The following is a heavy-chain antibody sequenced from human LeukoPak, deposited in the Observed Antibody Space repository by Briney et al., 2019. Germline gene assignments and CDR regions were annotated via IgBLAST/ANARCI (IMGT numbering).Heavy chain of an antibody. J-gene: IGHJ5*02. Sequence: ASVKVSCKASGYTFTSYGISWVRQAPGQGLEWMGWTNPNSGGTNYAQKFQGRVTMTRDTSISTAYMELSRLRSDDTAVYYCAREDVAHYWFDPWGQGTLVTVSS. D-gene: IGHD5-12*01. V-gene: IGHV1-2*02. CDR2: TNPNSGGT. CDR1: GYTFTSYG. CDR3: AREDVAHYWFDP.